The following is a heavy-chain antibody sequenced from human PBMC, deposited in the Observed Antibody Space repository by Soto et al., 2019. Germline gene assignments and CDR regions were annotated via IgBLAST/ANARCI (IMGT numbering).Heavy chain of an antibody. J-gene: IGHJ6*02. CDR2: IIPIFGTA. CDR3: ARAREVVVAAYYYYYGMDV. Sequence: SVKVSCKASGGTFSSYAISWVRQAPGQGLEWMGGIIPIFGTANYAQKFQGRVTITADESTSTAYMELSSLRSEDTAVYYCARAREVVVAAYYYYYGMDVWGQGTTVTVSS. CDR1: GGTFSSYA. D-gene: IGHD2-15*01. V-gene: IGHV1-69*13.